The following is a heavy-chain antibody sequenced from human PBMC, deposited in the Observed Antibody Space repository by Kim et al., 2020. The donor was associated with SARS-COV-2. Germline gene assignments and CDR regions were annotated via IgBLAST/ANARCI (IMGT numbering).Heavy chain of an antibody. CDR3: VRDNGGWDYHRIFDY. J-gene: IGHJ4*02. Sequence: DSMKGRFTISRENAKNSLYRQMNSLRAEDTAVYYCVRDNGGWDYHRIFDYWGQGTLVTVSS. V-gene: IGHV3-21*01. D-gene: IGHD1-7*01.